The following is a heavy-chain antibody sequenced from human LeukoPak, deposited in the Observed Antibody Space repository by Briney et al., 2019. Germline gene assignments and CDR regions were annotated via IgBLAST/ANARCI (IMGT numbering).Heavy chain of an antibody. V-gene: IGHV3-23*01. CDR1: GFTFSSYA. Sequence: GGSLRLSCAASGFTFSSYAMTWVRQAPGKGLEWVSSISAGAGTYYADSVTGRFTVSRGDSKNILYLQMNSLRAEDTAVYYCAKEPKYSSSYYSDYWGQGTLVTVSS. J-gene: IGHJ4*02. D-gene: IGHD6-13*01. CDR2: ISAGAGT. CDR3: AKEPKYSSSYYSDY.